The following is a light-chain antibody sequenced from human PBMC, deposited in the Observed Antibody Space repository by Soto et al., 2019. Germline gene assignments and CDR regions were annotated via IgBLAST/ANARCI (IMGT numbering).Light chain of an antibody. CDR2: GAS. CDR3: RQYGGSPPFT. CDR1: QSVSSSY. J-gene: IGKJ3*01. Sequence: EIVLTQSPGTLSLSPGERATLSCRASQSVSSSYLAWYQQKPGQAPRLLISGASSRATGIPDRFSGSGSGTDFTLTISRLEPEDFAVYYCRQYGGSPPFTFGPGTKVDIK. V-gene: IGKV3-20*01.